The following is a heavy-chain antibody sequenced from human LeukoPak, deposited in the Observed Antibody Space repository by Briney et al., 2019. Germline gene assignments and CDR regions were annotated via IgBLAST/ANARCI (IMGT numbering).Heavy chain of an antibody. CDR2: IYYSGST. CDR3: ARVVAGTSVGYYYYYYMDV. CDR1: GGSISSYY. Sequence: PSETLSLTCTVSGGSISSYYWSWIRQPPGKGLEWIGYIYYSGSTNYNPSLKSRVTISVDTSKNQFSLKLSSVTAADTAVYYCARVVAGTSVGYYYYYYMDVWGKGTTVTISS. V-gene: IGHV4-59*01. D-gene: IGHD6-19*01. J-gene: IGHJ6*03.